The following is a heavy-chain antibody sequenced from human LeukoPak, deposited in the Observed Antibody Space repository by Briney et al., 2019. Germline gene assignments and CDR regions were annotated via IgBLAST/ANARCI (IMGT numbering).Heavy chain of an antibody. D-gene: IGHD5-18*01. CDR3: AFSPLGYNYVSAY. CDR1: GFTFSSYV. J-gene: IGHJ4*02. Sequence: PGRSLRLSWTGSGFTFSSYVMNWVRQAPGKGLEWVSTLSEGGTTSYYADSVKGRFTVYRDNSQNTLYLEMNSLRGDDTALYFCAFSPLGYNYVSAYWGQGTLVIVSA. CDR2: LSEGGTTS. V-gene: IGHV3-23*01.